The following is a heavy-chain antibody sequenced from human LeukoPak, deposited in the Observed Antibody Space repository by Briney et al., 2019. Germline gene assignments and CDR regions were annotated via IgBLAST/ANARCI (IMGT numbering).Heavy chain of an antibody. Sequence: SETLSLTCTVSGYPISSDYYWGWIRQPPGKGLEWIGSINHSGSTYYNPSLKSRVTISVDTSKNQFSLRLNSVTASDTAVYYCAGLVVPVAIGWFDPWGQGTLVTVSS. V-gene: IGHV4-38-2*02. CDR3: AGLVVPVAIGWFDP. J-gene: IGHJ5*02. CDR2: INHSGST. CDR1: GYPISSDYY. D-gene: IGHD2-2*02.